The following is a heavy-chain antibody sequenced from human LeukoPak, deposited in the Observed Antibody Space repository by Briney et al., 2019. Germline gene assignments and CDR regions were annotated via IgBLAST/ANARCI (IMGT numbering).Heavy chain of an antibody. CDR3: ARSGTILSGHLDY. CDR1: GYTFTSYG. Sequence: ASVKVSSKASGYTFTSYGFTWVRQAPGQGLEWMGWISAYNGKTNYAQKLQGRVTITTDTSTSTAYMELRSLRSDDTAVYYCARSGTILSGHLDYWGQGTLVTVSS. CDR2: ISAYNGKT. J-gene: IGHJ4*02. V-gene: IGHV1-18*01. D-gene: IGHD1-14*01.